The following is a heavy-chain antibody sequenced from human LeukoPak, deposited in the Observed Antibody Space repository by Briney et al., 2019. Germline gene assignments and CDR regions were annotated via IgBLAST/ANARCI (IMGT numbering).Heavy chain of an antibody. Sequence: GGSLRLSCTASGFTFGDYAMSWVRQAPGKGLEWVGFIRSKAYGGTTEYAASVKGRFTISRDDSKSIAYLQMNSLKTEDTAVYYCTSTATDAFDIWGQGTMVTVSS. D-gene: IGHD2-15*01. CDR1: GFTFGDYA. J-gene: IGHJ3*02. CDR3: TSTATDAFDI. CDR2: IRSKAYGGTT. V-gene: IGHV3-49*04.